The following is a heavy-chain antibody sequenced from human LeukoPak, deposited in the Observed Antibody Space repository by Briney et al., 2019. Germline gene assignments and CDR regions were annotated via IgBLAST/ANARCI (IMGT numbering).Heavy chain of an antibody. J-gene: IGHJ6*03. CDR1: GGSIRSGDHH. CDR2: LDESGRP. Sequence: PSETLSFTCSVSGGSIRSGDHHWAWVRQPPGKGLEFIGSLDESGRPYYNRPLKSRVSNSGDTSGKQFSLNLTSVTAADTAVYFCARDLGGYPFFMDVWGRGTTVIVSS. D-gene: IGHD2-15*01. CDR3: ARDLGGYPFFMDV. V-gene: IGHV4-39*07.